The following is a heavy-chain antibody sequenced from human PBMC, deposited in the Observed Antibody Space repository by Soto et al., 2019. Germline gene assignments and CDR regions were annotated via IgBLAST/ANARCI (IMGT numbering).Heavy chain of an antibody. Sequence: LTISCKGSGYSFTSYWIGWVRQMPGKGLEWMGIIYPGDSDTRYSPSFQGQVTISADKSISTAYLQWSSLKASDTAMYYCARHGSSGGIYYFYYGMDVWGQGTTVTVSS. V-gene: IGHV5-51*01. CDR3: ARHGSSGGIYYFYYGMDV. CDR2: IYPGDSDT. CDR1: GYSFTSYW. D-gene: IGHD2-15*01. J-gene: IGHJ6*02.